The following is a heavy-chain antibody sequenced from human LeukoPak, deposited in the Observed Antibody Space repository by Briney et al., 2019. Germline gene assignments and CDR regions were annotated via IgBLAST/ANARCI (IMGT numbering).Heavy chain of an antibody. CDR2: IYYSGST. D-gene: IGHD6-13*01. CDR3: ARVASQQLGLPNFDY. J-gene: IGHJ4*02. Sequence: PSETLSLTCTVSGGSISSSSYYWGWIRQPPGKGLEWIGSIYYSGSTYYNPSLKSRVTISVDTSKNQFSLKLSSVTAADTAVYYCARVASQQLGLPNFDYWGQGTLVTVSS. CDR1: GGSISSSSYY. V-gene: IGHV4-39*07.